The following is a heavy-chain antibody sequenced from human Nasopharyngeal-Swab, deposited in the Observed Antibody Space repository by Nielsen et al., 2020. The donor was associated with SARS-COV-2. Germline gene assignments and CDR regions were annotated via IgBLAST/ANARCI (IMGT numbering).Heavy chain of an antibody. D-gene: IGHD4-23*01. CDR3: TTDGRWPFDS. V-gene: IGHV3-15*01. J-gene: IGHJ4*02. Sequence: GESLKISCAASGFTFSNAWMSWVRQAPGKGLEWVGRIKSKTDGGTKDYAAPVKGRFTMSRDDSKNTVYLQMNSLKTEDTAVYYCTTDGRWPFDSWGQGTLVTVSS. CDR1: GFTFSNAW. CDR2: IKSKTDGGTK.